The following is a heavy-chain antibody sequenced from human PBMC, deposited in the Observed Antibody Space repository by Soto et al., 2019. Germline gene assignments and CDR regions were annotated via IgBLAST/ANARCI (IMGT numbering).Heavy chain of an antibody. J-gene: IGHJ5*02. CDR1: GDSISSSSQY. D-gene: IGHD2-21*01. V-gene: IGHV4-39*01. CDR2: IHYSGTP. CDR3: ARHWIAGSSIP. Sequence: SETLSLTCSISGDSISSSSQYWGWIRQPPGKGLEWIGSIHYSGTPYYNPSLKSRVTIFVDTSKNQLSLNLSSVTAADTAVYYCARHWIAGSSIPWGQGTLVTVSS.